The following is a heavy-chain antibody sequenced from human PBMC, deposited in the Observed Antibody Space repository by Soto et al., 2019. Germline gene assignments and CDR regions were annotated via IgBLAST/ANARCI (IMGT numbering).Heavy chain of an antibody. CDR1: GYTFTTYG. Sequence: QVQLVQSGAEVKRPGASVKVSCKASGYTFTTYGFNWVRQAPGQGLEWMGWISPYNGDTNYAQNFGGRVTLTTRTSTSTAYMELRSLTSDATAVYYCARTPRAQMIVLEAATRFDYWGQGTLVTVSS. CDR2: ISPYNGDT. D-gene: IGHD2-15*01. J-gene: IGHJ4*02. V-gene: IGHV1-18*04. CDR3: ARTPRAQMIVLEAATRFDY.